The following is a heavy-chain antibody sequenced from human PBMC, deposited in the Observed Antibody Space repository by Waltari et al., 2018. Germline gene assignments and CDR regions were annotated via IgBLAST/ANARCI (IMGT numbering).Heavy chain of an antibody. CDR3: AKGYNYCFDF. CDR1: GFSFNRDEG. Sequence: QVQLVVSGGSVVQPGGSLRLPCNTSGFSFNRDEGVDWVRQAPGRGLEWVAFLRSDETKGSYADSVRGRFTIARDSSKNTVYLQMDSLRPEDTAVYYCAKGYNYCFDFWGQGTLVTVSS. V-gene: IGHV3-30*02. D-gene: IGHD5-12*01. CDR2: LRSDETKG. J-gene: IGHJ4*02.